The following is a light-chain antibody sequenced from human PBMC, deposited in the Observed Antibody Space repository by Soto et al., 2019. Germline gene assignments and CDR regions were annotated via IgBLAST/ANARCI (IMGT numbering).Light chain of an antibody. Sequence: EIVLTQSPATLSLSPGERATLSCRASQSVGSSYFAWYQQKPGQAPRLLIYDAYYRATGIPARFSGSGSGTGCTLTISSLEPEDFALYYFHQRSNLPLTLGGGTKVEMK. V-gene: IGKV3-11*01. CDR2: DAY. CDR3: HQRSNLPLT. J-gene: IGKJ4*01. CDR1: QSVGSSY.